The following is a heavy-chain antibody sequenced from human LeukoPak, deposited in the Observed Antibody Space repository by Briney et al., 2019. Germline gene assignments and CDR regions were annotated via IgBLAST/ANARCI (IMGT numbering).Heavy chain of an antibody. V-gene: IGHV3-7*01. CDR2: IKQDGSEK. CDR1: GFTFSSYW. J-gene: IGHJ4*02. CDR3: AREIGYSSGWPTYYFDY. Sequence: PGGSLRLSCAASGFTFSSYWMMWLRQAPGKGLEWVANIKQDGSEKYYVDSVKGRFTISRDNAKNSLYLQMNSLRAEDTAVYYCAREIGYSSGWPTYYFDYWGQGTLVTVSS. D-gene: IGHD6-19*01.